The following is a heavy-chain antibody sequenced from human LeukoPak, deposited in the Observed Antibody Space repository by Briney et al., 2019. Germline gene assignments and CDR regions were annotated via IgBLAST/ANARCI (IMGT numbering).Heavy chain of an antibody. CDR3: ARHVPWGSSGYCRAHFDY. D-gene: IGHD3-22*01. CDR2: IYYSGST. J-gene: IGHJ4*02. Sequence: SETLSLTCTVSGGSISSSSYYWGWIRQPPGKGLEWIGSIYYSGSTYYNSSLKGRVTISVDTSKNQFSLKLSSVAAADTAVYYCARHVPWGSSGYCRAHFDYWGQGTLVNVSS. V-gene: IGHV4-39*01. CDR1: GGSISSSSYY.